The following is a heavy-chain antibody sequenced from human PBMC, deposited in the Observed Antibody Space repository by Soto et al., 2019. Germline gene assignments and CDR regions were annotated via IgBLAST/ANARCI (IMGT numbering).Heavy chain of an antibody. J-gene: IGHJ6*02. CDR3: ARKLKYGYCSSTSCYRYYYYGMDV. CDR2: ISSSSSTI. CDR1: GFTFSSYS. V-gene: IGHV3-48*02. D-gene: IGHD2-2*03. Sequence: PGGSLRLSCAASGFTFSSYSMNWVRQAPGKGLEWVSSISSSSSTIYYADSVKGRFTISRDNAKNSLYLQMNSLRDEDTAVYYCARKLKYGYCSSTSCYRYYYYGMDVWGQGTTVTVSS.